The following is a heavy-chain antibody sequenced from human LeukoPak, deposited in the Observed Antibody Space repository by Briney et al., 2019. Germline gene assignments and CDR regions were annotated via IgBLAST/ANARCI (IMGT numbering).Heavy chain of an antibody. Sequence: GGSLRLSCAASGFTFSSYSMNWVRQAPGKGLDWVSSISAGSSYIYYADSVKGRFTISRDNTKDSLYLQMNSLRAEDTAVYYCAKDHLTMTMDWGQGTLVTVSS. CDR2: ISAGSSYI. CDR3: AKDHLTMTMD. D-gene: IGHD3-22*01. J-gene: IGHJ4*02. CDR1: GFTFSSYS. V-gene: IGHV3-21*04.